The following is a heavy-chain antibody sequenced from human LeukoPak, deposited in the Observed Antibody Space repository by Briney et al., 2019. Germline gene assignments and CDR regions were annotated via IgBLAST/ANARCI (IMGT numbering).Heavy chain of an antibody. V-gene: IGHV4-39*01. CDR2: IFSGST. Sequence: SETLSLTCIVSVDSISSGSYYWGWTRQPPGEGLEWIGSIFSGSTYYNPSLKSRVTISLNTSKNQFSLSLSSVTAADSAVYYCARQGERPGISAYWGQGTLVTDSS. D-gene: IGHD1-26*01. J-gene: IGHJ4*02. CDR3: ARQGERPGISAY. CDR1: VDSISSGSYY.